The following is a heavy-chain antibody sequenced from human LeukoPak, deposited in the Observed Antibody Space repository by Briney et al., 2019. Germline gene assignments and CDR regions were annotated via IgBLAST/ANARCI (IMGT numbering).Heavy chain of an antibody. D-gene: IGHD5-18*01. CDR3: ARYHTALNY. CDR1: GFSVSSDY. V-gene: IGHV3-53*01. Sequence: GGSLRLSCAASGFSVSSDYMTWVRQAPGKGLEWVSVIYSGGSTYYADSVKGRFTISRDNPKNTLYLQMNNVRVEDTAVYFCARYHTALNYWGQGTLVTASS. CDR2: IYSGGST. J-gene: IGHJ4*02.